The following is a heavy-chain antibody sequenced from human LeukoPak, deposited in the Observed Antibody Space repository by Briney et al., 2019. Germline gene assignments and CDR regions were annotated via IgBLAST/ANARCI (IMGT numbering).Heavy chain of an antibody. CDR3: ARGLGSSNYYYGLFDY. V-gene: IGHV1-3*01. J-gene: IGHJ4*02. D-gene: IGHD3-22*01. Sequence: KFQGRVTITRDTSASTAYMELSSLRSEDTAVYYCARGLGSSNYYYGLFDYWGQGTLVTVSS.